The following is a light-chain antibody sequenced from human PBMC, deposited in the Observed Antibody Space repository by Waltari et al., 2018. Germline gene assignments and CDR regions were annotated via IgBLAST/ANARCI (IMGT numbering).Light chain of an antibody. Sequence: QSVLTQPPSVSGAPGQRVTISCTGSSSNIGAGFDVHWYQQLPGTAPKLLISGSSSRPAGVPDRFSGSKSGTSASLAITGLQAEDEADYYCQSYDTSLSVYVFGTGTKVTAL. CDR1: SSNIGAGFD. CDR3: QSYDTSLSVYV. CDR2: GSS. J-gene: IGLJ1*01. V-gene: IGLV1-40*01.